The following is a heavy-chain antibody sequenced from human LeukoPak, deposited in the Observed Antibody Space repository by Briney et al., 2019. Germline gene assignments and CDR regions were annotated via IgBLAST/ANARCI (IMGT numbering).Heavy chain of an antibody. V-gene: IGHV3-13*04. CDR1: GFSFSTYD. D-gene: IGHD6-19*01. CDR2: ISTAGDT. CDR3: ARDHSSGWYSDYFDY. J-gene: IGHJ4*02. Sequence: GGSLRLSCVASGFSFSTYDMHWVRQGSGKGLEWVSSISTAGDTYYAGSVKGRFTISRDNSKNTLYLQMNSLRAEDTAVYYCARDHSSGWYSDYFDYWGQGTLVTVSS.